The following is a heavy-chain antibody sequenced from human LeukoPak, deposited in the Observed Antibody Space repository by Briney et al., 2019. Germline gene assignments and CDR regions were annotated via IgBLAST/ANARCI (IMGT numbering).Heavy chain of an antibody. CDR1: GGTFSSYA. Sequence: SVKVSCKASGGTFSSYAISWVRQAPGQGLEWMGRIIPILGIANYAQKFQGRVMITADKSTSTAYMELSSLRSEDTAVYYCARGNSHYYDSSGYYGNFDYWGQGTLVTVSS. D-gene: IGHD3-22*01. CDR3: ARGNSHYYDSSGYYGNFDY. CDR2: IIPILGIA. J-gene: IGHJ4*02. V-gene: IGHV1-69*04.